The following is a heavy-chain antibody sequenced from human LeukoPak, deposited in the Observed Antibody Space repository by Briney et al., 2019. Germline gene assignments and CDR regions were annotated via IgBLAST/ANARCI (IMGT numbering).Heavy chain of an antibody. CDR1: GFTLSDYY. J-gene: IGHJ6*03. CDR3: ARGGYCTNGVCDKFLYYYYYMDV. V-gene: IGHV4-34*01. D-gene: IGHD2-8*01. CDR2: INHSGST. Sequence: MTGASLRLSCAASGFTLSDYYMSWIRQPPGKGLEWIGEINHSGSTNYNPSLKSRVTISVDTSKNQFSLKLSSVTAADTAVYYCARGGYCTNGVCDKFLYYYYYMDVWGKGTTVTVSS.